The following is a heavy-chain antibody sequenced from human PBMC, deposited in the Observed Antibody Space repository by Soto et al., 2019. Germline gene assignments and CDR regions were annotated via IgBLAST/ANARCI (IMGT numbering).Heavy chain of an antibody. CDR3: ARFYYDSSGYLPSPYYYYYGMDV. V-gene: IGHV3-7*04. J-gene: IGHJ6*02. CDR1: GFAFSNFG. Sequence: PGGSLRLSYAAAGFAFSNFGMQWGRQAPGKGLEWVANIKQDGSEKYYVDSVKGRFTISRDNAKNSLYLQMNSLRAEDTAVYYCARFYYDSSGYLPSPYYYYYGMDVWGQGTTVTVSS. D-gene: IGHD3-22*01. CDR2: IKQDGSEK.